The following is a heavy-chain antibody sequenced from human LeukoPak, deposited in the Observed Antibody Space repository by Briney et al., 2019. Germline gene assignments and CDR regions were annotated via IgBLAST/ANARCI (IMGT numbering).Heavy chain of an antibody. CDR1: GFIFEDYT. CDR3: AKDLTYVSSGSVIDH. J-gene: IGHJ4*02. D-gene: IGHD3-22*01. V-gene: IGHV3-43*01. CDR2: VNWHGTT. Sequence: GGSLRLSCAASGFIFEDYTMHWVRQVPGKTLEWVSLVNWHGTTYYADSLKGRFTISRDNSKNSLYLQMDSLRTEDTAFYYCAKDLTYVSSGSVIDHWGLGTLLTVSS.